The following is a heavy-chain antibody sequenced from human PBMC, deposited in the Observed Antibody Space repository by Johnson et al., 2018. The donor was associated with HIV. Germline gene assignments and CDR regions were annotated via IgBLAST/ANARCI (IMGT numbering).Heavy chain of an antibody. J-gene: IGHJ3*02. CDR2: ISSNGGST. CDR1: GFTFSSYA. Sequence: VQLVESGGGLVQPGGSLRLSCAASGFTFSSYAMHWVRQAPGKGLEYVSAISSNGGSTYYANSVKGRFTISRDNSKNTLYLQMGSLRAEDMAVYYCARVLRSGYSWRCAFDIWGQGTMVTVSS. D-gene: IGHD1-26*01. V-gene: IGHV3-64*01. CDR3: ARVLRSGYSWRCAFDI.